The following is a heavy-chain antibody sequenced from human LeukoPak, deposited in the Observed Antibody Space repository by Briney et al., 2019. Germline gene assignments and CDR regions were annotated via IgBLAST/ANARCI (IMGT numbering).Heavy chain of an antibody. J-gene: IGHJ4*02. Sequence: GGSLRLSCAASGFTFSSYSMNWVRQAPGKGLEWVSSISSSSSYIYYADSVKGRFTISRDNAKNSLYLQMNSLRAEDTAVYYCARDYGVTAIGSDHYFDYWGQGTLVTVSS. V-gene: IGHV3-21*01. D-gene: IGHD2-21*02. CDR3: ARDYGVTAIGSDHYFDY. CDR2: ISSSSSYI. CDR1: GFTFSSYS.